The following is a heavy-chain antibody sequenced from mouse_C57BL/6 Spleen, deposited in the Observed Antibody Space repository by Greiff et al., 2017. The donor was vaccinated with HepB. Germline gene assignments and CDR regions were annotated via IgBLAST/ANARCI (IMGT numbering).Heavy chain of an antibody. Sequence: EVKLMESGEGLVKPGGSLKLSCAASGFTFSSYAMSWVRQTPEKRLEWVAYISSGGDYIYYADTVKGRFTISRDNARNTLYLQMSSLKSEDTAMYYCTRTTVVAPPYAMDYWGQGTSVTVSS. V-gene: IGHV5-9-1*02. J-gene: IGHJ4*01. CDR3: TRTTVVAPPYAMDY. CDR2: ISSGGDYI. D-gene: IGHD1-1*01. CDR1: GFTFSSYA.